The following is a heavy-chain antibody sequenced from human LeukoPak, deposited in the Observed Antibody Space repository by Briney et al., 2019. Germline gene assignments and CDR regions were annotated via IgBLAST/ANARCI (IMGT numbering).Heavy chain of an antibody. V-gene: IGHV3-30*02. CDR2: IRYDGSNK. D-gene: IGHD3-22*01. J-gene: IGHJ4*02. Sequence: PGGSLRLSCAASGFTFSSYGMHWVRQAPGKGLEWVAFIRYDGSNKYYADSVKGRFTISRDNSKNTLYLQMNSLRAEDTAVYYCAKDLYDSSGYSRVFDYWGQGTLVTVSS. CDR3: AKDLYDSSGYSRVFDY. CDR1: GFTFSSYG.